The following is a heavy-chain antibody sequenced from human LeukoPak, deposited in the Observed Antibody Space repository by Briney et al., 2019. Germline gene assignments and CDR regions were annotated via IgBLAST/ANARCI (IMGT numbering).Heavy chain of an antibody. D-gene: IGHD1-26*01. Sequence: GGSLRLSCAASGFTFSSYSMNWVRQAPGKGLERVSYISSSSSTIYYADSVKGRFTISRDNAKNSLYLQMNSLRAEDTAVYYCARDLFSGSYYGGYWGQGTLVTVSS. CDR3: ARDLFSGSYYGGY. CDR2: ISSSSSTI. V-gene: IGHV3-48*01. J-gene: IGHJ4*02. CDR1: GFTFSSYS.